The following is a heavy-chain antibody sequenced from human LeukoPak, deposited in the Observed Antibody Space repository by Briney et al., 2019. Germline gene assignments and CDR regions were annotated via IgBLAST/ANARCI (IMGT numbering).Heavy chain of an antibody. CDR1: GGSIHTYN. CDR2: NNFAGRG. V-gene: IGHV4-4*07. Sequence: SETLSLTCTVSGGSIHTYNWMWIRQPAGKGLEFIGRNNFAGRGYYNPPLKSRVTISVDSPSNQFSLELTAVTSADTAVYYCARDRQHSYGSDLDHWGQGILVTVSS. J-gene: IGHJ4*02. D-gene: IGHD5-18*01. CDR3: ARDRQHSYGSDLDH.